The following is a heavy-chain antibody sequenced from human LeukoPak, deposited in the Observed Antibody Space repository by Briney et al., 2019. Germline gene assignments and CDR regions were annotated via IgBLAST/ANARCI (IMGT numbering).Heavy chain of an antibody. Sequence: SETLSLTCAVHGGSFSGYDWSWIRQPPGKGLEWIGEINHSGTTNYNPSLKSRVTISVDTSKNQFSLKLTSVTAADTAVYYCARAGDRSGYSDYWGQGTLVTVSS. CDR2: INHSGTT. J-gene: IGHJ4*02. D-gene: IGHD3-22*01. V-gene: IGHV4-34*01. CDR3: ARAGDRSGYSDY. CDR1: GGSFSGYD.